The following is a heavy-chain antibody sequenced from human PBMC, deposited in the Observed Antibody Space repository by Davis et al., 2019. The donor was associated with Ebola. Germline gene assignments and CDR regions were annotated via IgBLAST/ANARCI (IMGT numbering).Heavy chain of an antibody. Sequence: GESLKISCAASGFTFSDYAMSWVRQAPGKGLEWVSAISGGSDSTYYAETVKGRFTIYRDNSKNTLYLQMNSLRAEDTAVYYCARDRWPNYWGQGTLVTVSS. D-gene: IGHD4-23*01. CDR2: ISGGSDST. CDR3: ARDRWPNY. J-gene: IGHJ4*02. CDR1: GFTFSDYA. V-gene: IGHV3-23*01.